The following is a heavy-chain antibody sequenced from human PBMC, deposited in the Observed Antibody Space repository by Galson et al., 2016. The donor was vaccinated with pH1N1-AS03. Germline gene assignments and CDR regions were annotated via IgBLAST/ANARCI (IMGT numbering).Heavy chain of an antibody. J-gene: IGHJ3*02. V-gene: IGHV4-59*02. CDR1: HGSVSNHY. D-gene: IGHD4-17*01. CDR3: TREATTCGLDI. CDR2: VHSSGST. Sequence: SETLSLTCTVSHGSVSNHYWTWIRQPPGKGLEWIGYVHSSGSTSYNRSLKSRLIISVDTSKKQLSLKLASVTAADTAMYYCTREATTCGLDIWGQGTVVTVSS.